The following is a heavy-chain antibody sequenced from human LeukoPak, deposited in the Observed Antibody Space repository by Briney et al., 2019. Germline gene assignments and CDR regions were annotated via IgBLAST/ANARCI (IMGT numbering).Heavy chain of an antibody. V-gene: IGHV1-69*13. D-gene: IGHD6-19*01. CDR2: IIPIFGTA. J-gene: IGHJ4*02. CDR3: AREGPAYNSGPIRY. Sequence: SVKVSCKASGGTFSSYAISWVRQAPGQGLEWMGGIIPIFGTANYAQKFQGRVTITADESTSTAYMELSSLRSEDTAVYYCAREGPAYNSGPIRYWGQGTLVTVSS. CDR1: GGTFSSYA.